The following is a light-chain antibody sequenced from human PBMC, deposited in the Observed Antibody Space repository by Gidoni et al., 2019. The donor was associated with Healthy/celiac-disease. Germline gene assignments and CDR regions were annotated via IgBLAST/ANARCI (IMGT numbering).Light chain of an antibody. V-gene: IGKV1-39*01. CDR3: QQSYSTPFT. CDR1: QGISSY. J-gene: IGKJ3*01. CDR2: AAT. Sequence: DIQMTQSPSSLSASVRDRVTFTCRASQGISSYLNWYQQKPGKAHKLRIYAATSLQSGVPSRFSGSGSGTDFTLTISSLQPEDFATYYWQQSYSTPFTFXPXTKVDIK.